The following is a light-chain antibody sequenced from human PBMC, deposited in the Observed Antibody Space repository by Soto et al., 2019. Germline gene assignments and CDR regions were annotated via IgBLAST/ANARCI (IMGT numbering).Light chain of an antibody. CDR1: QSLLHSNGYTY. Sequence: DIVLTPSPLSLPVTPGEPSSISCRSSQSLLHSNGYTYLDWYLQKPGQSPQLLIYLVSNRASGGPDRFSGRGSGTDFTLKISRVEAEDVGVYYCVQALQTRTFGQGTNLEIK. V-gene: IGKV2-28*01. CDR3: VQALQTRT. J-gene: IGKJ2*01. CDR2: LVS.